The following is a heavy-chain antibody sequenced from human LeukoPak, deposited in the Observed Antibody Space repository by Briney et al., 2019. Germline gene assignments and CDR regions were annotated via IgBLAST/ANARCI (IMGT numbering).Heavy chain of an antibody. Sequence: SETLSLTCIVSGYSISGGYYWSWIRQPPGKGLKWIGNIYYSGYTTYSPSLRSRVTISVDTSKNQFSLKLSSVTAADTAVYYCARETSQKGAHYMDVRGKGTTITISS. CDR1: GYSISGGYY. CDR2: IYYSGYT. V-gene: IGHV4-61*08. D-gene: IGHD3-16*01. CDR3: ARETSQKGAHYMDV. J-gene: IGHJ6*03.